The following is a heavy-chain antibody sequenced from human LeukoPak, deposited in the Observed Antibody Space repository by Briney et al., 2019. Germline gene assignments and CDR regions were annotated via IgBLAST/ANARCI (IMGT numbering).Heavy chain of an antibody. V-gene: IGHV1-24*01. Sequence: ASVKVSCKVPGYTLTELSMHWVRQAPGKGLEWMGGFDPEDGETIYAQKFQGRVTMTEDTSTDTAYMELSSLRSEDTAVYYCATQFQTGDRWGFDYWGQGTLVTVSS. J-gene: IGHJ4*02. CDR1: GYTLTELS. CDR2: FDPEDGET. CDR3: ATQFQTGDRWGFDY. D-gene: IGHD7-27*01.